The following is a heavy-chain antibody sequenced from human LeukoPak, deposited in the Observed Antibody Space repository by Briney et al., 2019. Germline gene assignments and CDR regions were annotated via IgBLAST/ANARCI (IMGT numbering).Heavy chain of an antibody. Sequence: SETLSLTCTVYGGSFSGFYWGWLRQPPGQGLESIGEINHSGSTNYNPSLKSRVTISLDTSKNHVSLKLSSVTAAGTAVYYCARGPYRSAIRGAYDSWGQGTLVTVSS. CDR1: GGSFSGFY. V-gene: IGHV4-34*01. J-gene: IGHJ4*02. CDR3: ARGPYRSAIRGAYDS. CDR2: INHSGST. D-gene: IGHD3-10*01.